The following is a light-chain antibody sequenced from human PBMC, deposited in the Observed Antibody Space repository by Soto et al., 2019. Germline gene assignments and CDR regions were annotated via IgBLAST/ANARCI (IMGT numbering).Light chain of an antibody. J-gene: IGKJ3*01. CDR3: QQDGSSPPEVT. CDR1: QSVSSSY. Sequence: EIVLTQSPGTLSLSPGERATLSCRASQSVSSSYLAWYQQKPGQAPRLLIYGASSRATGIPDRFSGSGSGTDFTLTISRLEPEDFAVYYCQQDGSSPPEVTFGPGTKVDIK. V-gene: IGKV3-20*01. CDR2: GAS.